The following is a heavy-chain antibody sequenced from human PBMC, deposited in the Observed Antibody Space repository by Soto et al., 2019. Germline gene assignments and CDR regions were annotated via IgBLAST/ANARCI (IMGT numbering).Heavy chain of an antibody. D-gene: IGHD3-10*01. CDR3: TRDWEITVSTWSFGGF. J-gene: IGHJ4*02. V-gene: IGHV1-69*08. CDR2: IIPFHGVT. CDR1: GGTFSPYT. Sequence: QVQLVQSGAEVKKPGSSVKVSCQASGGTFSPYTINWVRQAPGQGLEWMGRIIPFHGVTNYAQKFQARVTITADKSKSKAYMELSGLRFEDTAMYYCTRDWEITVSTWSFGGFWGRGTLVTVSS.